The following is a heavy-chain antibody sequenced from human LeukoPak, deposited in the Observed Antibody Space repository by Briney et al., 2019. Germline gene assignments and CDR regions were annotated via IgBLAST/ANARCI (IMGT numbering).Heavy chain of an antibody. V-gene: IGHV3-33*06. CDR3: AKDGAAAIPDY. Sequence: GRSLRLSCAASGFTFSSYGMHWVRQAPGKGLEWVAVIWYDGSNKYYADSVKGRFTISRDNSKNTLYLQMNSLRAEDTAVYYCAKDGAAAIPDYWGQGTLVTVSS. CDR1: GFTFSSYG. J-gene: IGHJ4*02. CDR2: IWYDGSNK. D-gene: IGHD2-2*02.